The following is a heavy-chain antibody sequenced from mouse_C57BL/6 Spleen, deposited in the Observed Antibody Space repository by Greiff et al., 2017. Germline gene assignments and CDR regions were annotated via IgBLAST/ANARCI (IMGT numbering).Heavy chain of an antibody. Sequence: EVQLVESGGDLVKPGGSLKLSCAASGFTFSSYGMSWVRPTPDKRLEWVATISSGGSYTYYPDSVKGRFTISRDNAKNTLYLQMSSLKSEDTAMYYCARQGNWDEAMDYWGQGTSVTVSS. J-gene: IGHJ4*01. CDR3: ARQGNWDEAMDY. V-gene: IGHV5-6*01. CDR1: GFTFSSYG. CDR2: ISSGGSYT. D-gene: IGHD4-1*01.